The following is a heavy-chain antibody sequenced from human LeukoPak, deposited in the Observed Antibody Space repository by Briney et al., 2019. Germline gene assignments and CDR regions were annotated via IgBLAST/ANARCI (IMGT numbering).Heavy chain of an antibody. CDR1: GDSVSRSDSY. J-gene: IGHJ1*01. D-gene: IGHD3-22*01. V-gene: IGHV4-39*01. Sequence: PSETLSLTCSVSGDSVSRSDSYWDWIRQPPGKGLEWIGTIYYSGRTYYSPSLKSRVTMSVDPSNNQFSLNLRSVTAADTALYYWARRRYYDGSGYLEWGQGTLLSVSS. CDR2: IYYSGRT. CDR3: ARRRYYDGSGYLE.